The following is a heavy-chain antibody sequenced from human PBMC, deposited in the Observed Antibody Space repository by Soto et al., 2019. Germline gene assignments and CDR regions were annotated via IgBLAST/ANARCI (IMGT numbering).Heavy chain of an antibody. D-gene: IGHD3-9*01. CDR3: TTLYFDWLDY. CDR2: NKTESDGGTI. Sequence: EVRLVESGGGLVKPGESLRLSCAASGLTFSNNWMSWVRQRPGKGLEWVGRNKTESDGGTIQYAAPVKGRFTISRDDSTNTLHLQMNSLKSEDTAVYYCTTLYFDWLDYWGQGILVTVSS. CDR1: GLTFSNNW. J-gene: IGHJ4*02. V-gene: IGHV3-15*01.